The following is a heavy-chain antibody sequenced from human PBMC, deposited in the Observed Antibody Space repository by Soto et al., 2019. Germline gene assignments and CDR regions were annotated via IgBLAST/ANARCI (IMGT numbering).Heavy chain of an antibody. CDR3: ARDCSSTSCYPFDY. Sequence: GSLRLSCAASGFTFSSYAMHWVRQAPGKGLEWVAVISYDGSNKYYADSVKGRFTISRDNSKNTLYLQMNSLRAEDTAVYYCARDCSSTSCYPFDYWGQGTLVTVSS. CDR2: ISYDGSNK. D-gene: IGHD2-2*01. V-gene: IGHV3-30-3*01. J-gene: IGHJ4*02. CDR1: GFTFSSYA.